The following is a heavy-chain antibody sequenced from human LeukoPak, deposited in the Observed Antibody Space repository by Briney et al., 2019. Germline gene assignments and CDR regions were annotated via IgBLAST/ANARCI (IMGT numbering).Heavy chain of an antibody. D-gene: IGHD1-1*01. V-gene: IGHV1-18*01. J-gene: IGHJ5*02. CDR3: ARDGAWNDIPKWFDP. CDR1: GYTFTSYG. Sequence: ASVKVSCKASGYTFTSYGISWVRQAPGQGLEWMGWISAYNGNTNYVQKLQGRVTMTTDTSTSTAYMELRSLRSDDTAVYYCARDGAWNDIPKWFDPWGQGTLVTVSS. CDR2: ISAYNGNT.